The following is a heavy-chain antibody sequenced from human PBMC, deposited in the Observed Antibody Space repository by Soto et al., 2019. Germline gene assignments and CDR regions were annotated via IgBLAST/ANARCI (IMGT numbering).Heavy chain of an antibody. CDR1: GYTFTGYY. D-gene: IGHD3-9*01. J-gene: IGHJ6*02. V-gene: IGHV1-2*04. CDR3: ARVHNYDILTGYPPYGMDV. Sequence: ASVKVSCKASGYTFTGYYMHWVRQAPGQGLEWMGWINPNSGGTNYAQKFQGWVTMTRDTSISTAYMELSRLRSDDTAVYYCARVHNYDILTGYPPYGMDVWGQGTTVTVYS. CDR2: INPNSGGT.